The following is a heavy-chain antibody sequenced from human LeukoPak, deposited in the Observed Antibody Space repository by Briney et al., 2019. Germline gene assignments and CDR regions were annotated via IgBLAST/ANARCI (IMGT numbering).Heavy chain of an antibody. CDR3: ARGWSGPDY. D-gene: IGHD3-3*01. J-gene: IGHJ4*02. CDR1: GFTFSSYG. Sequence: GGSLRLSCAASGFTFSSYGMHWVRQAPGKGLEWVAVIWYDGSKTHYTDSVKGRFTISRDNSKNTLSLQMDSLRAEDTAVYYCARGWSGPDYWGQGTLVTVSS. CDR2: IWYDGSKT. V-gene: IGHV3-33*01.